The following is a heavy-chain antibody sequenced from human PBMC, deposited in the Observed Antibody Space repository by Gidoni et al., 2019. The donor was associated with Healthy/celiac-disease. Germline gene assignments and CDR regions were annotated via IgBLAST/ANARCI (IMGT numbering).Heavy chain of an antibody. CDR2: IKSKTDGGTT. V-gene: IGHV3-15*01. CDR3: TTVGEWELLRAPPGY. CDR1: GFTFSNAW. D-gene: IGHD1-26*01. J-gene: IGHJ4*02. Sequence: EVQLVESGGGLVKPGGSLRLSCAASGFTFSNAWMSWVRQAPGKGLEWVGRIKSKTDGGTTDYAAPVKGRFTISRDDSKNTLYLQMNSLKTEDTAVYYCTTVGEWELLRAPPGYWGQGTLVTVSS.